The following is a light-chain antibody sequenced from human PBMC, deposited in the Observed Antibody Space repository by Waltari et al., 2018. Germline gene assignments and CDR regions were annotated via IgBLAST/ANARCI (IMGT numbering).Light chain of an antibody. CDR3: QSTDHTGSSVV. V-gene: IGLV3-25*03. Sequence: SYELTQSPSVSVSPGQTASITRSGDALPKHYAYLYKQRPGQAPVLVILKDKERASGIPERFSGFSSGTTVTLTIGGVQAEDEADYYCQSTDHTGSSVVFGGGTKLTVL. CDR2: KDK. J-gene: IGLJ2*01. CDR1: ALPKHY.